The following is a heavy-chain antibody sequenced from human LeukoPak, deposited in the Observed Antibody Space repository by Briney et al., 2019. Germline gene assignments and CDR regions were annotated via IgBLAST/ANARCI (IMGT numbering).Heavy chain of an antibody. D-gene: IGHD3-16*01. Sequence: GGSLRPSCAASGFTVSSNYMSWVRQAPGKGLEWVSVIYSGGSTYYADSVKGRFTISRDNSKNTLYLQMNSLRAEDTAVYYCARDYRGIRLGEFYFDYWGQGTLVTVSS. CDR3: ARDYRGIRLGEFYFDY. CDR1: GFTVSSNY. CDR2: IYSGGST. V-gene: IGHV3-53*01. J-gene: IGHJ4*02.